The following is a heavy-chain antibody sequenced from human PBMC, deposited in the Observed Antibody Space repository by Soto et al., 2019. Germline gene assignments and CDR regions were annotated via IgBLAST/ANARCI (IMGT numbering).Heavy chain of an antibody. D-gene: IGHD6-13*01. Sequence: SQTLSLTCAISGDRVSSNRAYWAWIWQCPSRGLEGLGRPYYRSHWYNDYAVSVKSRITINPDTSKTQLSLQMNSVTPEDTAVYDGAREAAAAGTPPWFDPVGQGTLLPVS. CDR1: GDRVSSNRAY. CDR3: AREAAAAGTPPWFDP. CDR2: PYYRSHWYN. J-gene: IGHJ5*02. V-gene: IGHV6-1*01.